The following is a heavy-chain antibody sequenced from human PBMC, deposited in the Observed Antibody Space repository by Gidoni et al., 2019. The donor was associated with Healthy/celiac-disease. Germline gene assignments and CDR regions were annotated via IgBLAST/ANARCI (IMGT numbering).Heavy chain of an antibody. D-gene: IGHD1-26*01. V-gene: IGHV3-23*01. J-gene: IGHJ5*02. Sequence: EVQLLESGGGLVQPGGSLRLSCAASGFTFRSYAMSWVRQAPGKGLEWVSAISGSGGSTYYADAVKGRFTISRDNSKNTLYLQMNSLRAEDTAVYYCAKDMWELSGLIPFDPWGQGTLVTVSS. CDR1: GFTFRSYA. CDR3: AKDMWELSGLIPFDP. CDR2: ISGSGGST.